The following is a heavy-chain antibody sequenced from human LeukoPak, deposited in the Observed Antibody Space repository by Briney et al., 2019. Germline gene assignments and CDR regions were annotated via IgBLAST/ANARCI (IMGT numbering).Heavy chain of an antibody. CDR2: VDPEDGEI. CDR1: GYTFTDYY. V-gene: IGHV1-69-2*01. CDR3: ATSYCGGDCYSGAYYFDY. Sequence: ASVKVSCKVSGYTFTDYYMHWVQQAPGKGLEWMGLVDPEDGEIIYAEKFQGRVTITADTSTDTAYMELSSLRSEDTAVYYCATSYCGGDCYSGAYYFDYWGQGTLVTVSS. J-gene: IGHJ4*02. D-gene: IGHD2-21*02.